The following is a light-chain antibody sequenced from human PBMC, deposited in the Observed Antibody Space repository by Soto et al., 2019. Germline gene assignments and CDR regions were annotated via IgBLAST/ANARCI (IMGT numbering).Light chain of an antibody. CDR2: GNS. Sequence: QSALAQPPSVSGAPGQRVTISCTGSSSNIGAGYDVHWYRQLPGTAPKLLIYGNSNRPSGVPDRFSGSKSGTSASLAITGLQAEDEADYYCQSYDRSLSDHVFGTVTKVTVL. CDR1: SSNIGAGYD. V-gene: IGLV1-40*01. CDR3: QSYDRSLSDHV. J-gene: IGLJ1*01.